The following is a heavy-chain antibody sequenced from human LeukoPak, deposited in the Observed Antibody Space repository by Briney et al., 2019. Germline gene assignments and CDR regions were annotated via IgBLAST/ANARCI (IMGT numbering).Heavy chain of an antibody. CDR2: ISGSGGST. Sequence: GGSLRLSCAASGFSISRSSMNWVRQAPGKGLEGVSAISGSGGSTYYADSVKGRFTISRDNSKNTLYLQMNSLRAEDTAVYYCAREEAATVVPYFDYWGQGTLVTVSS. V-gene: IGHV3-23*01. D-gene: IGHD4-23*01. J-gene: IGHJ4*02. CDR1: GFSISRSS. CDR3: AREEAATVVPYFDY.